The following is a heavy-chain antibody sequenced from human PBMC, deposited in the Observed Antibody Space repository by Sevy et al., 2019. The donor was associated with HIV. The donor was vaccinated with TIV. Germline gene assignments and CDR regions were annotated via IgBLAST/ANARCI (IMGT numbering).Heavy chain of an antibody. Sequence: GGSLRLSCAASGFTFSSYGMHWVRQAPGKGLEWAAFIRYDGSNKYYADSVKGRFTISRDNSKNTLYLQMNSLRAEDTAVYYCAKLPYCSSTSCYLDYWGQGTLVTVSS. CDR1: GFTFSSYG. J-gene: IGHJ4*02. D-gene: IGHD2-2*01. CDR3: AKLPYCSSTSCYLDY. V-gene: IGHV3-30*02. CDR2: IRYDGSNK.